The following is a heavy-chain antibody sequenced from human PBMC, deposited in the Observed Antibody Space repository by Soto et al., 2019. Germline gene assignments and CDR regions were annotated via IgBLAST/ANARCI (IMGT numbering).Heavy chain of an antibody. CDR3: ARDAECSGGSCYRESTPFDI. V-gene: IGHV1-69*13. J-gene: IGHJ3*02. D-gene: IGHD2-15*01. CDR1: GGTFSSYA. CDR2: IIPIFGTA. Sequence: SVKVSCKASGGTFSSYAISWVRQAPGQGLEWMGGIIPIFGTANYAQKFQGRVTITADESTSTAYMELSSLRSEDTAVYYCARDAECSGGSCYRESTPFDIWGQGTMVTVSS.